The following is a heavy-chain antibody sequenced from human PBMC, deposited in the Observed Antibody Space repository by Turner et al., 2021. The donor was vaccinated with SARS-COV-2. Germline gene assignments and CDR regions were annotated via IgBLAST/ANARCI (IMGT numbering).Heavy chain of an antibody. CDR1: GGSISSYY. Sequence: QVQLQESCPGLVKPSETLSLTCPVSGGSISSYYWNWIRQPPGKGLEWIGHIYYSGSTNYNPALKSRVTILVDTSKNQFSLKLSSVTAADTAVYYCARQEWLRGYFDYWGQGTLVTVSS. V-gene: IGHV4-59*08. CDR3: ARQEWLRGYFDY. CDR2: IYYSGST. J-gene: IGHJ4*02. D-gene: IGHD5-12*01.